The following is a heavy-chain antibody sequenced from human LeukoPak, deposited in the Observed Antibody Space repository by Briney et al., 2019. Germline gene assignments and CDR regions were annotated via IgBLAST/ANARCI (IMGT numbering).Heavy chain of an antibody. CDR3: ATPGIRDQYDFDS. J-gene: IGHJ4*02. CDR1: AVTFSSYW. Sequence: GGSLRLSCAASAVTFSSYWMHWVRQAPGKGLVWVSRINPDGSSTNYADSVKGRFTISRDNVKNTLYLQMNSLRAEDTAVYYWATPGIRDQYDFDSWGQGTLVTVSS. V-gene: IGHV3-74*01. D-gene: IGHD6-13*01. CDR2: INPDGSST.